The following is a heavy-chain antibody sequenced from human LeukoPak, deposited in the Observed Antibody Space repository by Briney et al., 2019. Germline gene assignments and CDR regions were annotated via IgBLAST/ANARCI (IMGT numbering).Heavy chain of an antibody. CDR3: ARAFGAYCTNGVCYHFDY. D-gene: IGHD2-8*01. V-gene: IGHV4-34*01. CDR1: GGSFSGYC. J-gene: IGHJ4*02. Sequence: SETLSLTCAVYGGSFSGYCWSWIRQPPGKGLEWIGEINHSGSTNYNPSLKSRVTISVDTSKNQFSLKLSSVTAADTAVYYCARAFGAYCTNGVCYHFDYWGQGTLVTVSS. CDR2: INHSGST.